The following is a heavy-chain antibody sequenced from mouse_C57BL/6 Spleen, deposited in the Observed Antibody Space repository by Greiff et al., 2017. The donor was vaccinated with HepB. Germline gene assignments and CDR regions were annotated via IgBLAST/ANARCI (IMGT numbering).Heavy chain of an antibody. CDR1: GYTFTSYW. CDR3: ARWSYGTSFDY. D-gene: IGHD1-1*01. V-gene: IGHV1-69*01. Sequence: QVQLQQPGAELVMPGASVKLSCKASGYTFTSYWMHWVKQRPGQGLEWIGEIDPSDSYTNYNQKFKGKSTLTVDKSSSTAYMQLSSLTSEDSAVYYCARWSYGTSFDYWGQGTTLTVSS. J-gene: IGHJ2*01. CDR2: IDPSDSYT.